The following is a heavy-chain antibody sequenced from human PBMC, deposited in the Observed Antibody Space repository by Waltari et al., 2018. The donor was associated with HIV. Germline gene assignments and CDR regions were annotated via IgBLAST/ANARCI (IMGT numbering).Heavy chain of an antibody. J-gene: IGHJ4*02. Sequence: EVQLVESGGGLVQPGGSLRLSCAASGFTFSSYDMHWFRQATGKGLEWVSAIGTAGDTYYPGSVKGRFTISRENAKNSLYLQMNSLRAEDTAVYYCARTSYYYDSSGYSGGRCFDYWGQGTLVTVSS. CDR2: IGTAGDT. V-gene: IGHV3-13*01. CDR3: ARTSYYYDSSGYSGGRCFDY. D-gene: IGHD3-22*01. CDR1: GFTFSSYD.